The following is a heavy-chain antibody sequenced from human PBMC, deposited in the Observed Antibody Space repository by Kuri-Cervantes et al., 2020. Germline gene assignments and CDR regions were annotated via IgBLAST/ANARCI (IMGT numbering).Heavy chain of an antibody. D-gene: IGHD3/OR15-3a*01. J-gene: IGHJ4*02. CDR1: GFTFSSYA. CDR3: ARRAGTGHALGWDYFDY. V-gene: IGHV3-30-3*01. Sequence: GESLKISCAASGFTFSSYAMHWVRQAPGKGLEWVAVISYDGSNKYYADSVTGRFTISRDNSKNTLYLKMNSLRAEDTAVYYCARRAGTGHALGWDYFDYWGQGTMVTVSS. CDR2: ISYDGSNK.